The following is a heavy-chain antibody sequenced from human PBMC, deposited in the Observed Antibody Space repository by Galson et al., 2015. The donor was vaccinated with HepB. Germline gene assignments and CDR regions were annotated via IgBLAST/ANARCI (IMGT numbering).Heavy chain of an antibody. V-gene: IGHV1-2*02. J-gene: IGHJ6*02. CDR1: GYTFTGYY. Sequence: SVKVSCKASGYTFTGYYMHWVRQAPGQGLEWMGWINPNSGGTNYAQKFQGRVTMTRDTSISTAYMELSRLRSDDTAVYYCARDQTVTTYGMDVWGQGTTVTVS. CDR3: ARDQTVTTYGMDV. CDR2: INPNSGGT. D-gene: IGHD4-11*01.